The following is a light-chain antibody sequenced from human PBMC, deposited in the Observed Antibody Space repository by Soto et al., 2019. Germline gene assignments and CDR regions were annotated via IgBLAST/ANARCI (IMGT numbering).Light chain of an antibody. J-gene: IGKJ1*01. V-gene: IGKV3-15*01. CDR2: GAS. Sequence: EIVMTQSPATLSVSPGERATLSWGASQSVSSNLARNQQKAGQAPRLLIYGASTRATDIPARFSGSGSGTEFTLTISSLQSEDFAVYYCQQYNNWPWTFGQGTKVDIK. CDR3: QQYNNWPWT. CDR1: QSVSSN.